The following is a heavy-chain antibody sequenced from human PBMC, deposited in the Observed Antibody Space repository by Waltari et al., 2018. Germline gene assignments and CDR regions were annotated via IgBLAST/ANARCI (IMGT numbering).Heavy chain of an antibody. D-gene: IGHD3-22*01. CDR2: ISSSRSYI. V-gene: IGHV3-21*01. J-gene: IGHJ4*02. Sequence: EVQLVESGGGLVKPGGSLRLSCAASGFTFSSYSMNWVRQAPGKGLEWVSAISSSRSYIYYADSVKGRFTISRDNAKNSLYLQMNSLRAEDTAVYYCATHGAHYYDSSGYYDYWGQGTLVTVSS. CDR3: ATHGAHYYDSSGYYDY. CDR1: GFTFSSYS.